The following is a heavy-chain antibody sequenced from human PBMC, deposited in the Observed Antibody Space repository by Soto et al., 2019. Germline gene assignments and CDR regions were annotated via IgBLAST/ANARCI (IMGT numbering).Heavy chain of an antibody. D-gene: IGHD3-3*01. Sequence: GASVKVSCKASGYTFTSYAMHWVRQAPGQRLEWMGWINAGNGNTGYAQKFQGRVTMTRNTSISTAYMELSSLRSEDTAVYYCARRRNYDFWSGYYTWFDPWGQGTLVTVSS. CDR2: INAGNGNT. CDR1: GYTFTSYA. CDR3: ARRRNYDFWSGYYTWFDP. J-gene: IGHJ5*02. V-gene: IGHV1-3*01.